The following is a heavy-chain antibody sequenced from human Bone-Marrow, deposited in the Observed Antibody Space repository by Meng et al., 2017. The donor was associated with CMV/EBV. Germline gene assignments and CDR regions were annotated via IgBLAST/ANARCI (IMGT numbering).Heavy chain of an antibody. D-gene: IGHD3-3*01. Sequence: SLKISCAASGFTFDDYAMHWVRQAPGKGLEWVSGIGWNSGSIGYADSVKGRFSISRDNAKNPLYLKMNRLRAEDTAMYYCTRDETYYDFCSGYSATRKNASWGQGTLVTVSS. V-gene: IGHV3-9*01. CDR2: IGWNSGSI. CDR3: TRDETYYDFCSGYSATRKNAS. J-gene: IGHJ5*02. CDR1: GFTFDDYA.